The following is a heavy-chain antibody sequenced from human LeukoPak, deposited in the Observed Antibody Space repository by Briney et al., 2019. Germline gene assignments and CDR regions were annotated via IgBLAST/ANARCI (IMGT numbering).Heavy chain of an antibody. CDR2: IYYSGST. V-gene: IGHV4-59*01. CDR3: AREEFGELSYFDY. CDR1: GGSISSYY. Sequence: TSSETLSLTCTVSGGSISSYYWSWIRQPPGKGLEWIGYIYYSGSTNYNPSLKSRVTISVDTSKNQFSLKLSSVTAADTAVYYCAREEFGELSYFDYWGQGTLVTVSS. J-gene: IGHJ4*02. D-gene: IGHD3-10*01.